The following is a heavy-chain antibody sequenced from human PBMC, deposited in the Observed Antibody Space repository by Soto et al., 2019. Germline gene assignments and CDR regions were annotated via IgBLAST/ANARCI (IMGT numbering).Heavy chain of an antibody. CDR3: ARSPRSIAAGGIDY. CDR2: IYHGGST. Sequence: PSETLSLTCAVSGGSIISSNLWTWVRQPPGKGLEWIGEIYHGGSTNYNPSLKSRVTISVDKSKNQFSLRLSSVTAADTAVYYCARSPRSIAAGGIDYWGQGILVTVSS. CDR1: GGSIISSNL. J-gene: IGHJ4*02. D-gene: IGHD6-13*01. V-gene: IGHV4-4*02.